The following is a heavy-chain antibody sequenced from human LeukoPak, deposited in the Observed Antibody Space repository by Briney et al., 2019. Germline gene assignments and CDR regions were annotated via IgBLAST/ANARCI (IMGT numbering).Heavy chain of an antibody. CDR2: IWYDGSNK. Sequence: PGGSLRLSCAASGFTFSSYGMHWVRQAPGKGLEWVAVIWYDGSNKYYADSVKGRFTISRDNSKNTRYLQMNSLRAEDTAVYYCAKGSTYYDFWSGSSDFDYWGQGTLVTVSS. D-gene: IGHD3-3*01. J-gene: IGHJ4*02. V-gene: IGHV3-33*06. CDR1: GFTFSSYG. CDR3: AKGSTYYDFWSGSSDFDY.